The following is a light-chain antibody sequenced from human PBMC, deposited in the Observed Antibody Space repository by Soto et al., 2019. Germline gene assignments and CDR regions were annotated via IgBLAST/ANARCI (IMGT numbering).Light chain of an antibody. CDR3: AAWDDSLSVHYV. V-gene: IGLV1-47*01. J-gene: IGLJ1*01. CDR2: RNN. Sequence: QSVLTQPPSAPGTPGQRVTISCSGSSSNIGSNYVYWYQQLPGTAPKLLIYRNNQRPSGVPDRFSGSKSGTSASLAISGLRSEDESDYYCAAWDDSLSVHYVFGTGNNVTV. CDR1: SSNIGSNY.